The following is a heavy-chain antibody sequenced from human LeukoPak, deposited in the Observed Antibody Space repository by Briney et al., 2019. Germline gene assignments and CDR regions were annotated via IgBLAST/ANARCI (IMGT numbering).Heavy chain of an antibody. CDR3: AKGVGSGWYAGGFSEY. Sequence: GGSLRLSCAASGFTFSSYAMSWVRQAPGKGLEWVSAISGSGGSTYYADSVKGRFTISRDNSKNTLYLQMNSLRAEDTAVYYCAKGVGSGWYAGGFSEYWGQGTLVTVSS. J-gene: IGHJ4*02. CDR1: GFTFSSYA. CDR2: ISGSGGST. V-gene: IGHV3-23*01. D-gene: IGHD6-19*01.